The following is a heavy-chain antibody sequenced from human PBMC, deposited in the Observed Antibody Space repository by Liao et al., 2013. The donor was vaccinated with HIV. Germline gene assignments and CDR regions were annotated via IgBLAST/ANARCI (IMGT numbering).Heavy chain of an antibody. V-gene: IGHV4-59*01. CDR1: SGSISNYY. J-gene: IGHJ2*01. CDR2: IHYIRST. Sequence: QVQLQESGPGLVKPSETLTLTCTVSSGSISNYYWHWIRQPPGKGLEWIGQIHYIRSTRYNPSLESRVTLSLDTSKNQFSLTLKSVTAADTAIYYCARGHGTRYWYFDLWGRGTLVTVSS. CDR3: ARGHGTRYWYFDL.